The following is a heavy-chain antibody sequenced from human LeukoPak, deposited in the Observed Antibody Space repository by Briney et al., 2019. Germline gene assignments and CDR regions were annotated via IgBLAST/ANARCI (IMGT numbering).Heavy chain of an antibody. J-gene: IGHJ4*02. CDR3: ARVVVAAFDY. D-gene: IGHD2-15*01. Sequence: PGGSLRLSCAASGFTFSNYAMHWVRQAPGKGLEDFSAISGNGGITYYANSVKVRFTISRDNSKNTLYLQMDSLRPEDMAVYYCARVVVAAFDYWGQGTLVTVSS. V-gene: IGHV3-64*01. CDR1: GFTFSNYA. CDR2: ISGNGGIT.